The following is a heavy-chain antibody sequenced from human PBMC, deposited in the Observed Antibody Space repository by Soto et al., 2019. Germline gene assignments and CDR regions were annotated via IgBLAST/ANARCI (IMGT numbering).Heavy chain of an antibody. J-gene: IGHJ4*02. V-gene: IGHV3-30*03. Sequence: GGSLRLSCAASGFTFSIFGMHWVRQTPGKGLEWVAAISYDGSNIYYADSVRGRFTISRDNSKNTLYLQMNSLRIEDMAVYYCATTGPYWGQGTLVTVSS. CDR3: ATTGPY. CDR1: GFTFSIFG. CDR2: ISYDGSNI.